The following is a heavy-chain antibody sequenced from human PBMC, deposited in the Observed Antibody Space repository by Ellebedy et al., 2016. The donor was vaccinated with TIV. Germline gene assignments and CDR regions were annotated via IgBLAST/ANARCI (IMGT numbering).Heavy chain of an antibody. CDR1: GFTFRAFA. CDR2: MHGSGRGI. D-gene: IGHD5-24*01. V-gene: IGHV3-23*01. Sequence: GESLKISCEASGFTFRAFAMGWVRQTPGKGLEWVSGMHGSGRGISYSESVKGRFIISRDNSKNILYLQMNSLRAEDTAIYYCAKDQVAGDGRWVFDSWGQGTVVTVSS. CDR3: AKDQVAGDGRWVFDS. J-gene: IGHJ3*01.